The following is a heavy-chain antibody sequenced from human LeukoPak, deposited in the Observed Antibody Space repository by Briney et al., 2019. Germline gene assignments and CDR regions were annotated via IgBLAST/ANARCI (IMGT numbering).Heavy chain of an antibody. CDR1: GFTVSTNY. CDR2: ISGSGAST. V-gene: IGHV3-23*01. Sequence: PGGSLRLSCAASGFTVSTNYMNWVRQAPGKGLEWVSAISGSGASTYYADSVKGRFTISRDNSKNTLYLQMNSLRAEDTAVYCCAREHPISDYGIFVDYWGQGTLVTASS. CDR3: AREHPISDYGIFVDY. J-gene: IGHJ4*02. D-gene: IGHD3-16*01.